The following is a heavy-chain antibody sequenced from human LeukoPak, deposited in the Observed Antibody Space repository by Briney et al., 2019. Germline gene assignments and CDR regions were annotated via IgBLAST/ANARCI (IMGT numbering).Heavy chain of an antibody. CDR2: ISYDGSNK. J-gene: IGHJ5*02. D-gene: IGHD5-18*01. Sequence: GGSLRLSCAASGFTFSSYAMHWVRQAPGKGLEWVAVISYDGSNKYYADSVKGRFTISRDNSKNTLYLQMNSLRAEDTAVYYCARSSRGGRIQLRLLSDDWFDPWGQGTLVTVSS. CDR1: GFTFSSYA. V-gene: IGHV3-30*04. CDR3: ARSSRGGRIQLRLLSDDWFDP.